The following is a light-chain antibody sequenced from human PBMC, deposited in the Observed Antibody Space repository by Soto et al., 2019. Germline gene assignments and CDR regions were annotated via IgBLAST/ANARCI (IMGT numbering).Light chain of an antibody. Sequence: EIVLTQSASTLSLSAGERATLSWWASQSFSSNLAWYQQKTGQAPRRLIYGASSRATGIPVRFSGSGYGTEFNLTISSLQSEDFAVYYCQQYNNWPLTFGQGTRLEIK. J-gene: IGKJ5*01. V-gene: IGKV3-15*01. CDR1: QSFSSN. CDR3: QQYNNWPLT. CDR2: GAS.